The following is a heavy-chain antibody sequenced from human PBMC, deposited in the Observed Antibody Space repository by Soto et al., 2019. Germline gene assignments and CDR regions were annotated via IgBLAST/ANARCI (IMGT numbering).Heavy chain of an antibody. Sequence: SETLSLTCSVSGGSISSDDFYWSWIRQPPGKGLEWIGYIYYSGRTSYNPSLKSRVTISIDTSNNHFSLKLSSVSAADTAVYYCARDRSSSPDFFDYWGQGTLVTV. J-gene: IGHJ4*02. CDR3: ARDRSSSPDFFDY. CDR2: IYYSGRT. V-gene: IGHV4-30-4*01. D-gene: IGHD6-6*01. CDR1: GGSISSDDFY.